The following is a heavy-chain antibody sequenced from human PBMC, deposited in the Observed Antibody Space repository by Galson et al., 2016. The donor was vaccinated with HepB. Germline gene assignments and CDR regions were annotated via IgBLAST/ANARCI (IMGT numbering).Heavy chain of an antibody. CDR3: AREQWYYMDF. CDR1: GFIFSYAC. Sequence: SLRLSCAASGFIFSYACMNWVRQAPGKGLEWVSVIHNGGGSTYYGDSVKGRFTISRETSKNTVYLQMNSLRPEDTAVYYCAREQWYYMDFWGKGTTVTVSS. V-gene: IGHV3-53*01. J-gene: IGHJ6*03. CDR2: IHNGGGST. D-gene: IGHD6-19*01.